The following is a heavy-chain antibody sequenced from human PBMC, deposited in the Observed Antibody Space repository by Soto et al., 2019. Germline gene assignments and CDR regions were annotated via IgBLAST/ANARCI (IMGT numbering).Heavy chain of an antibody. J-gene: IGHJ5*02. V-gene: IGHV1-2*02. Sequence: ASVKVSCKASGYTFTGYFMHWVRQAPGQGLEWMGWINPNSGGTNYAQKFQGRVTMTRDTSISTAYMELSRLRSDDTAVYYCARDYGDYDTWFDPWGQGTLVTVSS. D-gene: IGHD4-17*01. CDR2: INPNSGGT. CDR1: GYTFTGYF. CDR3: ARDYGDYDTWFDP.